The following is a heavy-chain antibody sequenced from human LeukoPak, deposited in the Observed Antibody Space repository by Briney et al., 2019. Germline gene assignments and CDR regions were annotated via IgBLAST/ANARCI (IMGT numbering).Heavy chain of an antibody. J-gene: IGHJ4*02. D-gene: IGHD6-13*01. V-gene: IGHV1-8*01. Sequence: ASVKVSCKASGYTFTSYDINWVRQATGQGLEWMGWVDPNSGNTGYAQKFQGRVTMTRNTSISTAYMELSSLRSEDTAVYYCARASGYSSSWYRYWGQGTLVTVSS. CDR1: GYTFTSYD. CDR2: VDPNSGNT. CDR3: ARASGYSSSWYRY.